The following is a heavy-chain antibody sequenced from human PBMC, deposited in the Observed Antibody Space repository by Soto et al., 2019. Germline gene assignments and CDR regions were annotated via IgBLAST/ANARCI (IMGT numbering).Heavy chain of an antibody. CDR1: GVSITSGSYY. J-gene: IGHJ4*02. Sequence: HVQLQESGPGPVTPSQTLSLSCTVSGVSITSGSYYWTWVRQSPGKGLEWIGYRYYSGNTYYNPSPNSRATISVNTSNNQFSLKLTSVTAADTAVYYCARGGYDTSGQTFIGWGPDCWGQGTLVTVSS. D-gene: IGHD3-22*01. CDR2: RYYSGNT. CDR3: ARGGYDTSGQTFIGWGPDC. V-gene: IGHV4-30-4*01.